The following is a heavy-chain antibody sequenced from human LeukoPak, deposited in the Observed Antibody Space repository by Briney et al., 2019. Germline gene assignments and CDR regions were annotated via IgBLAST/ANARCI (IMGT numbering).Heavy chain of an antibody. CDR2: ISDSSSTI. D-gene: IGHD1-26*01. CDR1: RFIFSTYS. J-gene: IGHJ6*02. V-gene: IGHV3-48*02. Sequence: TGGSLRLSCSASRFIFSTYSMNWVRQAPGKGLEWVSHISDSSSTIYYADSVKGRFTISRDNAKNSLYLQMNNLRDEDTAVYYCARDGRWELLPFGMDVWGQGTTVIVSS. CDR3: ARDGRWELLPFGMDV.